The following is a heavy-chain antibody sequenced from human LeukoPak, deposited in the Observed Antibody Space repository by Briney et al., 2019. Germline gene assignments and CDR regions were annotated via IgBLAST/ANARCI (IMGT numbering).Heavy chain of an antibody. CDR1: GFIFRIYG. D-gene: IGHD6-19*01. CDR3: ARDSSGWYHGMDV. Sequence: PGRSLRLSCAASGFIFRIYGMHWVRQAPGKGLEWVALISYEGDSTYYADSVKGRFTISRDNSKDMLYLQMNSLRADDTAVYYCARDSSGWYHGMDVWGQGTTVTVSS. J-gene: IGHJ6*02. V-gene: IGHV3-30*03. CDR2: ISYEGDST.